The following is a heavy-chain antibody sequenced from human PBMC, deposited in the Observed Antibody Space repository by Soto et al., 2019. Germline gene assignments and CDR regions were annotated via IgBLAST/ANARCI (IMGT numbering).Heavy chain of an antibody. CDR2: IVVGSGNT. CDR3: AALRFLEWKTYYYYGMDV. J-gene: IGHJ6*02. D-gene: IGHD3-3*01. V-gene: IGHV1-58*01. Sequence: GASVKVSCKASGFTFTSSAVQWVRQARGQRLEWIGWIVVGSGNTNYAQKFQERVTITRDMSTSTAYMELSSLRSEDTAVYYCAALRFLEWKTYYYYGMDVWGQGTTVTVSS. CDR1: GFTFTSSA.